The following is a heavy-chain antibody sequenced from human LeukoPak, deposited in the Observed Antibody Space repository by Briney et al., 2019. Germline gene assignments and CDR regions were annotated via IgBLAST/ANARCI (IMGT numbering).Heavy chain of an antibody. V-gene: IGHV3-30*02. Sequence: PGGSLRLSCAASGFTFSSYGMHWVRQAPGKGLEWVAFIRHDGSNKYYADSVKGRFTISRDNSKNTLYLQMNSLRAEDTAVYYCARDTYYYDSSGYSNIDYWGQGTLVTVSS. CDR3: ARDTYYYDSSGYSNIDY. CDR2: IRHDGSNK. J-gene: IGHJ4*02. CDR1: GFTFSSYG. D-gene: IGHD3-22*01.